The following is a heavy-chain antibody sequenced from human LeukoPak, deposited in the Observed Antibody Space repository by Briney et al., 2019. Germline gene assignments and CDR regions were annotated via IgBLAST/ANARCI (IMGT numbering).Heavy chain of an antibody. V-gene: IGHV3-7*01. J-gene: IGHJ3*02. D-gene: IGHD4-17*01. CDR2: IKQDGSEK. CDR3: ARLDYGDYDDAFDI. Sequence: GGSLRLSCAASGFTFSNYWMSWVRQAPGKGLEWVANIKQDGSEKYYADSVKGRFTISRDNVKNSLYLQMNSLSAEDTAVYYCARLDYGDYDDAFDIWGQGTMVTVSS. CDR1: GFTFSNYW.